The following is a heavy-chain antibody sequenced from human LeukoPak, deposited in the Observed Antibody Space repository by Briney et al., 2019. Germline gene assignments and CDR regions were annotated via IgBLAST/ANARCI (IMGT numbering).Heavy chain of an antibody. CDR2: VFYSGSA. Sequence: SQTLSLTCNVSGVSISSSMYYWGWIRQPPGKGLEWMGSVFYSGSAYYNPSFKSLLAIPVDTSKNQFSLQLSSVTAADTAMYYCARIGHGANSHLKWYFDLWGRGTLVTVSS. CDR1: GVSISSSMYY. J-gene: IGHJ2*01. V-gene: IGHV4-39*01. D-gene: IGHD4-23*01. CDR3: ARIGHGANSHLKWYFDL.